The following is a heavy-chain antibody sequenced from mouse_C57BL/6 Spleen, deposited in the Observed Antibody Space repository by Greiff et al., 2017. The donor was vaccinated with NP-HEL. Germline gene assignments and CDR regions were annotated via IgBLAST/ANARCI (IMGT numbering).Heavy chain of an antibody. D-gene: IGHD1-1*01. CDR3: ARPIYYGSSCEAMDY. Sequence: VQLQQSGAELARPGASVKLSCKASGYTFTSYGISWVKQRPGQGLEWIGEIYPRSGNTYYNEKFKGKATLTADKSSSTAYMELRSLTSEDSAVYFCARPIYYGSSCEAMDYWGQVTSVTVSS. V-gene: IGHV1-81*01. CDR1: GYTFTSYG. CDR2: IYPRSGNT. J-gene: IGHJ4*01.